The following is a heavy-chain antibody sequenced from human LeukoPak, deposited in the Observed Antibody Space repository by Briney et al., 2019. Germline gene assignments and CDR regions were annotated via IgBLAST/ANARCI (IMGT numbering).Heavy chain of an antibody. D-gene: IGHD1-14*01. CDR1: GFTFGSYW. J-gene: IGHJ4*02. CDR3: AREKNLGT. CDR2: IKEDGSDK. V-gene: IGHV3-7*05. Sequence: PGGSLRLSCAASGFTFGSYWMSWVCQAPGKRLEWVATIKEDGSDKYYVDSVKGRFTISRDNVKNSVYLQMNSLRAEDTAVYYCAREKNLGTWGQGTLVTVSS.